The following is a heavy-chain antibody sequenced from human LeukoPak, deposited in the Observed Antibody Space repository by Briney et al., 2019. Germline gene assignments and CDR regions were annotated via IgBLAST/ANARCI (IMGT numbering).Heavy chain of an antibody. CDR1: GYTFTGYC. CDR3: ARDLSASSSSLVDY. CDR2: INPNSGGT. J-gene: IGHJ4*02. Sequence: ASVKLSCKASGYTFTGYCMHWVRQAPGQGLEWMGWINPNSGGTNYAQKFQGRVTMTRDTSISTAYMELSSLKFDDTAVYYCARDLSASSSSLVDYWGQGTLVTVSS. V-gene: IGHV1-2*02. D-gene: IGHD6-6*01.